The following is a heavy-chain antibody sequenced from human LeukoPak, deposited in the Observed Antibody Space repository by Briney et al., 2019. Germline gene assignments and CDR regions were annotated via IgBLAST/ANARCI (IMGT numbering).Heavy chain of an antibody. CDR2: ISGSGSTT. V-gene: IGHV3-23*01. J-gene: IGHJ4*01. Sequence: GGSLRLSCAASGFTFSAYAMNWVRQAPGKGLEWVSSISGSGSTTYYADSVKGRFTISRDNSENTVYLQMNTLRAEDTALYYCAKDVRGYNRPVDHWGQGTLVTVSS. CDR3: AKDVRGYNRPVDH. CDR1: GFTFSAYA. D-gene: IGHD3-10*02.